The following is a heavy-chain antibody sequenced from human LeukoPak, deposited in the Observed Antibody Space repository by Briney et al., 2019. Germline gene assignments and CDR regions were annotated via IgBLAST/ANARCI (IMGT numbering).Heavy chain of an antibody. D-gene: IGHD6-19*01. CDR2: ISSSSSYI. V-gene: IGHV3-21*04. CDR1: GFTFSSYS. CDR3: AKHSSGWSGSYGFDY. Sequence: GGSLRLSCAASGFTFSSYSMNWVRQAPGKGLEWVSSISSSSSYIYYADSVKGRFTISRDNAKNSLYLQMNSLRAEDTAVYYCAKHSSGWSGSYGFDYWGQGTLVTVSS. J-gene: IGHJ4*02.